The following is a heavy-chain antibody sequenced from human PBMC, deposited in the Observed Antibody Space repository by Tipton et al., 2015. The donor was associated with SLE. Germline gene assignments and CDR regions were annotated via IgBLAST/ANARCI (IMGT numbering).Heavy chain of an antibody. J-gene: IGHJ4*02. CDR2: IHYSGTT. CDR1: GGSISNSDYF. CDR3: ARASGGLLPFDY. D-gene: IGHD3-22*01. V-gene: IGHV4-39*07. Sequence: LRLSCTVSGGSISNSDYFWGWVRQSPEKGLEWIGIIHYSGTTYYNPSLKSRVTISVDTSKNQFSLKLSSVTAADTAVYYCARASGGLLPFDYWGQGTLVTVSS.